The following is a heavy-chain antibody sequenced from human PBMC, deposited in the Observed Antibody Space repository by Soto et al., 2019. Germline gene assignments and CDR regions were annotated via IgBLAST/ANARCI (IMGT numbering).Heavy chain of an antibody. CDR1: RLTFSSSA. CDR3: AKGGRRWYDVGYLDN. J-gene: IGHJ4*02. V-gene: IGHV3-23*01. Sequence: PGGSLSLSYAPSRLTFSSSARLSERHAPVNVLEWVSGISGTGGSTYYADSVKGRFTISRDNSKNTLYLQMDSLRAEDTAVYFCAKGGRRWYDVGYLDNWGQGTLVTVSS. D-gene: IGHD6-13*01. CDR2: ISGTGGST.